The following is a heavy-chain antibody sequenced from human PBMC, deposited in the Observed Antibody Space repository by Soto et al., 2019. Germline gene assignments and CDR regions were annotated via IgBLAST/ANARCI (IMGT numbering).Heavy chain of an antibody. CDR3: ARELAVFDP. V-gene: IGHV3-30-3*01. CDR2: ISYDGSNK. Sequence: GGSLRLSCAASGFTFSSYALHWVRQAPGKGLEWVAVISYDGSNKYYADSVKGRFTNSRDDSQNALYLQMNSLKTEDTAVYYCARELAVFDPWGQGTLVTVSS. J-gene: IGHJ5*02. CDR1: GFTFSSYA. D-gene: IGHD6-19*01.